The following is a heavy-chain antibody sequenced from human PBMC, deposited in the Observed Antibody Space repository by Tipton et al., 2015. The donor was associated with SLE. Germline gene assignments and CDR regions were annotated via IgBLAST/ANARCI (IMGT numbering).Heavy chain of an antibody. CDR3: ARDPKY. V-gene: IGHV4-39*07. Sequence: TLSLTCTVSGGSISESTYSWDWIRQAPGKGLEWTGSMYFSGNTYYNPFLRSRVTISADTSKNQFSLKLTSVTAADTAVYYCARDPKYWGQGTLVIVSS. CDR2: MYFSGNT. J-gene: IGHJ4*02. CDR1: GGSISESTYS.